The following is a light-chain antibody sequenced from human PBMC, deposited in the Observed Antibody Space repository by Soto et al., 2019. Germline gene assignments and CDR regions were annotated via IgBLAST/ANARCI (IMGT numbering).Light chain of an antibody. V-gene: IGKV1-27*01. CDR3: QKYNIAPWT. J-gene: IGKJ1*01. Sequence: DIQMTQSPSSLSASVGDRVTITCRASQGISNYLAWYQQKPGKVPSLLIYAASTLQSGVPSPFIGSGSGTDFSLTISSLQPEDVATYYCQKYNIAPWTFGQGTKVEIK. CDR1: QGISNY. CDR2: AAS.